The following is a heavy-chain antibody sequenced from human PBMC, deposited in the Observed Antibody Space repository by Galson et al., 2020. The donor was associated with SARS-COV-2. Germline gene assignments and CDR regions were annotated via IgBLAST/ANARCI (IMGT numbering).Heavy chain of an antibody. Sequence: GESLKISCKASGYTFTTFRINWVRQAPGQGLEWMGWVSAHNGNTKYAESMQGRVTLITDTSTSTAFMELRSLRSDDTAVYYCAREGGLLDGFDIWGQGTKVTVSS. J-gene: IGHJ3*02. D-gene: IGHD2-15*01. CDR2: VSAHNGNT. V-gene: IGHV1-18*01. CDR1: GYTFTTFR. CDR3: AREGGLLDGFDI.